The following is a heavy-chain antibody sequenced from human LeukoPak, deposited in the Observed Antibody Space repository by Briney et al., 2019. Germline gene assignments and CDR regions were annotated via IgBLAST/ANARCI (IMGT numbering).Heavy chain of an antibody. V-gene: IGHV3-49*04. D-gene: IGHD3-9*01. CDR3: TRDAVLVLTGYYRYYYYYYMDV. CDR1: GFTFGDYA. CDR2: IRSKAYGGTT. J-gene: IGHJ6*03. Sequence: GGSLRLSCTASGFTFGDYAMSWVRQAPGKGLEWVGFIRSKAYGGTTEYAASVKGRFTISRDDSKSIAYLQMNSLKTEDTAVYYCTRDAVLVLTGYYRYYYYYYMDVWGKGTTVTISS.